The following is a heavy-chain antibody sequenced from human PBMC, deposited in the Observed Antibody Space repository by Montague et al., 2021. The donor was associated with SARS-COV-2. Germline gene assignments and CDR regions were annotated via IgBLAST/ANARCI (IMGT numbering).Heavy chain of an antibody. CDR1: GFTFSSYS. V-gene: IGHV3-21*01. Sequence: SLRLSCAASGFTFSSYSMNWVRQAPGKGLEWVSSISSSSSYIYYADSVKGRFTISGDNAKNSLYLQMNSLRAEDTAVYYCARDRGYYYGSGSWLFDYWGQGTLVTVSS. CDR3: ARDRGYYYGSGSWLFDY. CDR2: ISSSSSYI. D-gene: IGHD3-10*01. J-gene: IGHJ4*02.